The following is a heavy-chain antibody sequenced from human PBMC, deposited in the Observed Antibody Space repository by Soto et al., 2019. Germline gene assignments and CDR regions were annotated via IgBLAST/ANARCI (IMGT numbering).Heavy chain of an antibody. J-gene: IGHJ4*02. CDR1: GFSLSTHGVA. Sequence: QITLKESGPTLVKPTQTLTLTCTFSGFSLSTHGVAVGWIRQPAGKALEWLALIYWDDDKYYSASLNSRLTITKDTSKNQVVLTMINMDPVDTATYSCAHAMLFCTGGSCSTYFDSXGXGTLVTVSS. CDR3: AHAMLFCTGGSCSTYFDS. D-gene: IGHD2-15*01. V-gene: IGHV2-5*02. CDR2: IYWDDDK.